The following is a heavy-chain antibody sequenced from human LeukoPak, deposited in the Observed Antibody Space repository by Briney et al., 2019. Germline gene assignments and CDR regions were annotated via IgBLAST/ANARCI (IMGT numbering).Heavy chain of an antibody. J-gene: IGHJ3*02. CDR1: GGSISSYY. V-gene: IGHV4-4*07. D-gene: IGHD1-26*01. CDR3: ARDNGWELRVSSGPRDAFDI. CDR2: IYTSGST. Sequence: SETLSLACTVSGGSISSYYWSWIRQPAGKGLEWIGRIYTSGSTNYNPSLKSRVTMSVDTSKNQFSLKLSSVTAADTAVYYCARDNGWELRVSSGPRDAFDIWGQGTMVTVSS.